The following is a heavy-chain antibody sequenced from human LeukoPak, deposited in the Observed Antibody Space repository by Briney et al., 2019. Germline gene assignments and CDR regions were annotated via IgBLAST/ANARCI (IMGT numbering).Heavy chain of an antibody. CDR2: ISPSGCST. J-gene: IGHJ5*02. V-gene: IGHV1-46*01. CDR1: VYTFTSNY. CDR3: ARAPWGGVAAAGNSWFDP. D-gene: IGHD6-13*01. Sequence: PSVKLSRKAFVYTFTSNYMHWVRHAPGQGPEWMGVISPSGCSTIYAQKFQGRVTLTRDMSTSTDYLELSSLRSEDTAVYYCARAPWGGVAAAGNSWFDPWGQGTLVTVSS.